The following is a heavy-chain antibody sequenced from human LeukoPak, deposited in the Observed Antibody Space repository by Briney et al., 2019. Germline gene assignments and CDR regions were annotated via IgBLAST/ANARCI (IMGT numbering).Heavy chain of an antibody. CDR2: IYNSGSA. J-gene: IGHJ2*01. D-gene: IGHD1-26*01. CDR3: ARGLSGRGSWFFDL. V-gene: IGHV4-59*01. Sequence: SDTLSLTCNVSGVSIGSFYWNWIRPPPGKELEWIGYIYNSGSANYIPSLKSRLTISLDTPRNQVSLNLTSVTAADTAVYYCARGLSGRGSWFFDLWGRGTLVTVSS. CDR1: GVSIGSFY.